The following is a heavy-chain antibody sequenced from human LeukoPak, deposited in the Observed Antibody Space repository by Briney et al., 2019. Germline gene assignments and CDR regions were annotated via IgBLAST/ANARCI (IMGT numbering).Heavy chain of an antibody. CDR3: ARSGLYYDSSGYYGIPLFDY. V-gene: IGHV3-30-3*01. CDR1: GFTFSSYA. J-gene: IGHJ4*02. Sequence: GGSLRLSCAASGFTFSSYAMHWVRQAPGKGLEWVAVISYDGSNKYYADSVKGRFTISRDNSKNTLYLQMNSLRAEDTAVYYCARSGLYYDSSGYYGIPLFDYWGQGTLVTVSS. CDR2: ISYDGSNK. D-gene: IGHD3-22*01.